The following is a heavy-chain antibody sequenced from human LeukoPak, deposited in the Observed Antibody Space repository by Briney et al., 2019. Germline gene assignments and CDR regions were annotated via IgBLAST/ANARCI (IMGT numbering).Heavy chain of an antibody. CDR2: INWKGGST. CDR3: ARDCFAYYYNSGSSAVDY. D-gene: IGHD3-10*01. Sequence: PGGSLRLSCAASGFTFDDYGMNWVRQAPGKGLEWVSGINWKGGSTGYADSVKGRFTISRDNAKNSLYLQMNSLRTEDTALDYCARDCFAYYYNSGSSAVDYWGQGTLVTVSS. CDR1: GFTFDDYG. V-gene: IGHV3-20*04. J-gene: IGHJ4*02.